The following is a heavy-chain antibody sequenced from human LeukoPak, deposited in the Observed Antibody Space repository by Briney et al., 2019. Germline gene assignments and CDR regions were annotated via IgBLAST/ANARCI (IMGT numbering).Heavy chain of an antibody. CDR3: ARDRYSSGWRNYFDY. CDR2: ISYDGSNK. D-gene: IGHD6-19*01. Sequence: GGSLRLSCAASGFIFSTYRMHWVRQAPGKGLEWVAVISYDGSNKYYADSVKGRFTISRDNSKNTLYLQMNSLRAEDTAVYYCARDRYSSGWRNYFDYWGQGTLVTVSS. J-gene: IGHJ4*02. CDR1: GFIFSTYR. V-gene: IGHV3-30-3*01.